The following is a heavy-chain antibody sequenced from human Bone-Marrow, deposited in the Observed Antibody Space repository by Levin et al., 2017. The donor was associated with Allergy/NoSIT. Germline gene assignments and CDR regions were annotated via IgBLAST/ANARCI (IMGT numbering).Heavy chain of an antibody. V-gene: IGHV1-2*02. CDR1: GYTFTDYY. CDR3: AREMDYYRT. CDR2: INPNSGGT. J-gene: IGHJ5*02. Sequence: GASVKVSCKASGYTFTDYYMHWVRQAPGQGLEWMGWINPNSGGTNYAQTFRGRVTMTRDTSITTVYMELSSLRSDDTAVYYCAREMDYYRTWGQGTLVTVSS. D-gene: IGHD3-10*01.